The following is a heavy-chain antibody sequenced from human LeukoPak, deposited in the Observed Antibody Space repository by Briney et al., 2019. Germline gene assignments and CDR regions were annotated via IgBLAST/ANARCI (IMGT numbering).Heavy chain of an antibody. CDR3: ARSFGGSYAYFDY. J-gene: IGHJ4*02. V-gene: IGHV3-30-3*01. Sequence: GGSLRLSCAASGFTFSSYAMHWVRQAPGKGLEWVALISYDGTNKYHADSVKGRFTVSRDDSKNTLYLQVNSLRVEDAAVYYCARSFGGSYAYFDYWGQGTLVTVSS. CDR1: GFTFSSYA. D-gene: IGHD1-26*01. CDR2: ISYDGTNK.